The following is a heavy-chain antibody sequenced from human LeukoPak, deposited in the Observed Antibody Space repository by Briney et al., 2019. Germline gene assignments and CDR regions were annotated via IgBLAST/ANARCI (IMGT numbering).Heavy chain of an antibody. J-gene: IGHJ2*01. CDR3: ARERPAYWYFDL. Sequence: SSETLSLTSTVSGGSISSYYWSWIRQPAGKGLEWIGRIHTSGSTNYNPSLKSRVTMSVDTSKNQFSLKLSSVTAADTAVYYCARERPAYWYFDLWGRGTLVTVSS. CDR2: IHTSGST. CDR1: GGSISSYY. V-gene: IGHV4-4*07.